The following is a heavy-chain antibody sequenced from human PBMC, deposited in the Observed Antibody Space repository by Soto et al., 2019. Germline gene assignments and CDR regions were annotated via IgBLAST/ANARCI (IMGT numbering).Heavy chain of an antibody. J-gene: IGHJ5*02. CDR2: IYYSGST. Sequence: PSETLSLTCTVSGGSISSYYWSWIRQPPGKGLEWIGYIYYSGSTNYNPSLKSRVTISVDTSKNQFSLKPSSVTAADTAVYYCAREYIAARNWFDPWGKGTLVPVAS. CDR3: AREYIAARNWFDP. D-gene: IGHD6-6*01. CDR1: GGSISSYY. V-gene: IGHV4-59*01.